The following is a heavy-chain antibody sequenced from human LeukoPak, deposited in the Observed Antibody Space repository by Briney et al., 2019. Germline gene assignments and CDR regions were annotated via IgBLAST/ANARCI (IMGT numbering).Heavy chain of an antibody. Sequence: ASVKVSCRASGGTFSSYAISWVRQAPGQGLEWMGWINAGNGNIKYSQKLQGRVTITGDTSASTAYMELSSLRSEDTAVYYCARGYCSSTSCYMDVWGQGTTVT. D-gene: IGHD2-2*01. CDR3: ARGYCSSTSCYMDV. CDR1: GGTFSSYA. J-gene: IGHJ6*02. V-gene: IGHV1-3*01. CDR2: INAGNGNI.